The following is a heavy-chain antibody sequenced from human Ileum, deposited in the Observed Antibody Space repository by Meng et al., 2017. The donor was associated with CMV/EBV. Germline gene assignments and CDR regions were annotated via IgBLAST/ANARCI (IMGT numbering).Heavy chain of an antibody. Sequence: QVYLVESGSELKKPGALVKVSCKTSGYTFTTNNIIWVRQAPGQGPEWMGWIDTNTGNPTYAQAFTGRFVFSLDTSVNTAYLQSTNPKAEDTAVYYCARDGLSGRYFDYWGQETLVTVSS. CDR1: GYTFTTNN. V-gene: IGHV7-4-1*02. CDR3: ARDGLSGRYFDY. D-gene: IGHD1-26*01. J-gene: IGHJ4*02. CDR2: IDTNTGNP.